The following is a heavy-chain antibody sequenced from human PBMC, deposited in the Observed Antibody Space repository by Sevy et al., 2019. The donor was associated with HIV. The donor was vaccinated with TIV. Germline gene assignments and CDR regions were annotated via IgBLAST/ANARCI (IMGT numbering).Heavy chain of an antibody. J-gene: IGHJ4*02. CDR2: ISCCYNST. CDR3: AKDLYYDTSLFYY. Sequence: GGSLRLSCAASGFTFSIYAMSWVRQAPGKGLEWVSGISCCYNSTYYADSVKGRFTISRDNSKNTLYLQMNSLRAEDKAVYYCAKDLYYDTSLFYYWGQGTLVTVSS. D-gene: IGHD3-22*01. V-gene: IGHV3-23*01. CDR1: GFTFSIYA.